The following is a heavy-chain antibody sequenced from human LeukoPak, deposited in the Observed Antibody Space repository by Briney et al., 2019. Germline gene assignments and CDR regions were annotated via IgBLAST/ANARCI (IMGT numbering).Heavy chain of an antibody. J-gene: IGHJ4*02. D-gene: IGHD4-17*01. CDR3: ARDLQDGVPTGY. CDR2: IYSSGST. V-gene: IGHV4-39*02. Sequence: PSETLSLTCTVSGGSISSSYYYWGWIRQPPGKGLEWIGSIYSSGSTYYNPSLKSRVTISVDTSKNQFSLKLTSVTAADTAVYYCARDLQDGVPTGYWGQGTLVIVS. CDR1: GGSISSSYYY.